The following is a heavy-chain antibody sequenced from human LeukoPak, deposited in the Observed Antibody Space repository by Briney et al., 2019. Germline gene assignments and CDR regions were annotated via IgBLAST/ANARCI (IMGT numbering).Heavy chain of an antibody. V-gene: IGHV4-59*01. CDR2: IYYSGSS. Sequence: SETLSLTCNVSGGSISGYHWSWIRQPPGKGLEWLGYIYYSGSSNYNPSLKGRVTMSADTSKNQFSLKLSSVTAADTAVYYCARVPRSYYYYYYMDVWGKGTTVTVSS. CDR3: ARVPRSYYYYYYMDV. CDR1: GGSISGYH. J-gene: IGHJ6*03.